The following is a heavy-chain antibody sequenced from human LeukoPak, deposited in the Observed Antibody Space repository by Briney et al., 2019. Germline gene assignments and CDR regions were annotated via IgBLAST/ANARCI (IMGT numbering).Heavy chain of an antibody. D-gene: IGHD3-10*01. CDR3: ARAGLTMVRGVTSYFDY. Sequence: ASVTVSCTASGYTFTGYYMHWVRQAPGQGLEWMGWINPNSGGTNYAQKFQGRVTMTRDTSISTAYMELSRLRSDDTAVYYCARAGLTMVRGVTSYFDYWGQGTLVTVSS. CDR1: GYTFTGYY. CDR2: INPNSGGT. J-gene: IGHJ4*02. V-gene: IGHV1-2*02.